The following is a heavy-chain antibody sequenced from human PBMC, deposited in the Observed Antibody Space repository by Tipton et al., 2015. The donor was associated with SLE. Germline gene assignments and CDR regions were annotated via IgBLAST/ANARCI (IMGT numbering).Heavy chain of an antibody. CDR3: ASGLLEWPEY. V-gene: IGHV3-30*04. CDR2: ISYDGSNK. J-gene: IGHJ4*02. Sequence: QVQLVQSGGSVVQPGRSLRLSCAASGFTFSSYAMHWVRQAPDKGLEWVAVISYDGSNKYYADSVKGRFTISRDNSKNTLYLQMNSLRAEDTAVYYCASGLLEWPEYWGQGTLVTVSS. CDR1: GFTFSSYA. D-gene: IGHD3-3*01.